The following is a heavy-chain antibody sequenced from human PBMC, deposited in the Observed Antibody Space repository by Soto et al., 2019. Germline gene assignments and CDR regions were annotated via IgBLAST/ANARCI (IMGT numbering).Heavy chain of an antibody. CDR3: ARDRSHASNLYHHFDY. Sequence: EVQLVESGGGLVQPGGSLRLSCAASGFTLSGYAMNWVRQAPGKGLEWVAYISSSSANIHYADSVKGRFTISRDNAKNSLYLQMNSLRDEDAAVYYCARDRSHASNLYHHFDYWGQGTLVTVSS. CDR1: GFTLSGYA. D-gene: IGHD2-2*01. CDR2: ISSSSANI. J-gene: IGHJ4*02. V-gene: IGHV3-48*02.